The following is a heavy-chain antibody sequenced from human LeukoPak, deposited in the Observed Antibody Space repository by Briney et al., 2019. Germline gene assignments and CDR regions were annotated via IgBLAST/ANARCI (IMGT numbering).Heavy chain of an antibody. CDR2: ISAYNGNT. V-gene: IGHV1-18*01. CDR1: GYTFTSYG. Sequence: ASVKVSCKASGYTFTSYGISWERQAPGQGLEWMGWISAYNGNTNYAQKLQGRVTMTTDTSTSTAYMELRSLRSDDTAVYYCARDWAPVVAGTGSILFWGQGTLVTVSS. CDR3: ARDWAPVVAGTGSILF. D-gene: IGHD6-19*01. J-gene: IGHJ4*02.